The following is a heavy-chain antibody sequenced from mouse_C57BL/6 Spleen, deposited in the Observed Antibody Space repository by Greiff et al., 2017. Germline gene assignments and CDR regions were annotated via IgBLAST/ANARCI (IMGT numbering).Heavy chain of an antibody. CDR3: AKTYYAPVNYAMDY. D-gene: IGHD2-10*01. CDR1: GFSLTSYG. J-gene: IGHJ4*01. V-gene: IGHV2-4*01. CDR2: IWSGGST. Sequence: VQLQQSGPGLVQPSQSLSITCTVSGFSLTSYGVHWVRQPPGKGLEWLGVIWSGGSTDYNAAFISRLSISKDNSKSQVFFKMNSLQADDTAIYYCAKTYYAPVNYAMDYWGQGTSVTVSS.